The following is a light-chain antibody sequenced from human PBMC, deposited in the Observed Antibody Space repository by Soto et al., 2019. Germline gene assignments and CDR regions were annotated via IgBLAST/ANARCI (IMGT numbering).Light chain of an antibody. Sequence: QSVLTQPPSASGTPGQRVTISCSGSSSNIGSKTVNWYQQLPGTVPKLLIYNSYQRPSGVPDRFSGSKSGTSASLAISRLLSEDEADYYCAAWDASLNGYVFGAGTKVTVL. V-gene: IGLV1-44*01. CDR1: SSNIGSKT. CDR3: AAWDASLNGYV. J-gene: IGLJ1*01. CDR2: NSY.